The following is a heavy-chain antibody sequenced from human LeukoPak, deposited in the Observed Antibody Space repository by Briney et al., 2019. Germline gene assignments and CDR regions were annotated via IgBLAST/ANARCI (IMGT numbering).Heavy chain of an antibody. CDR2: MNPNSGGT. J-gene: IGHJ4*02. Sequence: ASVKVSCKASVYTFTNFYIHWVRQAPGQGLEWMGWMNPNSGGTSYAREFQDRVTMTRDTSLSTAYMELSRLRSDDTAVYFCARRPINCIITNCYVDYWGQGTLVTVSS. CDR3: ARRPINCIITNCYVDY. CDR1: VYTFTNFY. D-gene: IGHD2-2*01. V-gene: IGHV1-2*02.